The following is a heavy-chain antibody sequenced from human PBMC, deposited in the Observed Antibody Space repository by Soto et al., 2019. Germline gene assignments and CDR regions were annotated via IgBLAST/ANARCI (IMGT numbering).Heavy chain of an antibody. D-gene: IGHD1-1*01. Sequence: IRPPPEKGPEWIGFIYYSGSTSYNPSLESRVTISVDTSKNPFSLKLTSVTVADTALYYCSISQRAVESFDNWGPGILVTV. V-gene: IGHV4-61*06. J-gene: IGHJ4*02. CDR3: SISQRAVESFDN. CDR2: IYYSGST.